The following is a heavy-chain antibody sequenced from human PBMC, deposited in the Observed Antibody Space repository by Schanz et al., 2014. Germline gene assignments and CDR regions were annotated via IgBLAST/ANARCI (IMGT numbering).Heavy chain of an antibody. D-gene: IGHD3-10*01. CDR3: VRDELLWFGEVLSLDY. CDR1: GFNFSDYA. CDR2: ISGSGAST. Sequence: EVQLVESGGGLVQPGGSLRLSCAASGFNFSDYAMCWVRQAPGKGLEWVSGISGSGASTYYADSVKGRFTISRDNSNKTVDLQMNSLRAEDTALYYCVRDELLWFGEVLSLDYWGQGALVTVSS. V-gene: IGHV3-23*04. J-gene: IGHJ4*02.